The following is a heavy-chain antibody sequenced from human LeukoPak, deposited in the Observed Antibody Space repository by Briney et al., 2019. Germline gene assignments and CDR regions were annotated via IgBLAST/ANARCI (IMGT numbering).Heavy chain of an antibody. J-gene: IGHJ4*02. V-gene: IGHV3-23*01. CDR2: ISGSGTAT. D-gene: IGHD6-13*01. CDR3: AKPLSAASGTDFDY. CDR1: GFTFSSYA. Sequence: PGGSRRLSCAASGFTFSSYAMSWVRQAPGKGLQWVSAISGSGTATYYADSVKGRFTISRDNSKNTLYPQMNSLRAEDTAVYYCAKPLSAASGTDFDYWGQGTLVTVSS.